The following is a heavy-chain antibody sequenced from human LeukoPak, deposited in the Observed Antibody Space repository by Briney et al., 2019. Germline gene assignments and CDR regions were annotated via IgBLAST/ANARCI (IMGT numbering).Heavy chain of an antibody. J-gene: IGHJ4*02. CDR3: AKETGIILVRGAVDY. V-gene: IGHV3-23*01. CDR2: TSGSGGNP. D-gene: IGHD3-10*01. CDR1: GFAFSSYA. Sequence: AGGSLRLSCAASGFAFSSYAMSWVRQAPGKGLEWVSVTSGSGGNPYYADSVKGRFTISRDNSKNTLYLHMNSLRAEDTALYYCAKETGIILVRGAVDYWGQGTLVTVSS.